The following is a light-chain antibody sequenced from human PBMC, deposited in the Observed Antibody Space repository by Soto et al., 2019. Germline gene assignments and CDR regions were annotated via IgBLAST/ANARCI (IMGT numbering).Light chain of an antibody. CDR3: QQYNSYPRT. CDR2: KAS. V-gene: IGKV1-5*03. CDR1: QSISSW. Sequence: DIEMTQSPSTLSASVRDRVTITCRASQSISSWLAWYQQKPGKAPKLLIYKASSLESGVPSRFSGSGSGTEFTLTISSLQPDDFAIYYCQQYNSYPRTFGQGTKVKSN. J-gene: IGKJ1*01.